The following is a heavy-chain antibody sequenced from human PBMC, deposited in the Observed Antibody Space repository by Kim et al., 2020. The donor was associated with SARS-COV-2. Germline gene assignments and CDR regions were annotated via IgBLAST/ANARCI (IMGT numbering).Heavy chain of an antibody. V-gene: IGHV5-10-1*01. CDR3: ARRGYYDSSGYNFDY. CDR2: IDPSDSYT. CDR1: GYSFTSYW. J-gene: IGHJ4*02. Sequence: GESLKISCKGSGYSFTSYWISWVRQMPGKGLEWMGRIDPSDSYTNYSPSLQGHVTISADKSISTAYLQWSSLKASDTAMYYCARRGYYDSSGYNFDYWGQGTLVTVSS. D-gene: IGHD3-22*01.